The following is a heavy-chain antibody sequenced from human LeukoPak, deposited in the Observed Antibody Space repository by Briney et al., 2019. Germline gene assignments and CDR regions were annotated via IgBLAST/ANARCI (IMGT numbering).Heavy chain of an antibody. D-gene: IGHD3-10*01. V-gene: IGHV3-7*01. CDR1: GFTFSSYW. CDR3: ARGTPYYLIDY. CDR2: IKQDGSEK. J-gene: IGHJ4*02. Sequence: GGSLRLSCAASGFTFSSYWMSWVRQAPGKGLEWVANIKQDGSEKYYVDSVKGRFTISRDNAKNTLYLQMNSLRAEDTAVYYCARGTPYYLIDYWGQGTLVTVSS.